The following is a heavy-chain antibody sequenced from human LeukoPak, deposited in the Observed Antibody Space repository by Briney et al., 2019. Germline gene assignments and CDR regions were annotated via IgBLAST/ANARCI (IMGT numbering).Heavy chain of an antibody. J-gene: IGHJ4*02. Sequence: SETLSLTCGVSGGSVSSTNWWTWIRQPPGKGLEWIGEVHLDGRTNFNPSLKSRLTMSVDLSENHVSLKLTSVTAADTAVYYCAREGGLYRPLDYSGRGTLVTVSS. CDR3: AREGGLYRPLDY. D-gene: IGHD6-25*01. V-gene: IGHV4-4*02. CDR2: VHLDGRT. CDR1: GGSVSSTNW.